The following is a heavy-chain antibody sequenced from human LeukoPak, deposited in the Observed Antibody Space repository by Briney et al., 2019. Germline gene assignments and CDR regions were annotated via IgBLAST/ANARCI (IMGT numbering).Heavy chain of an antibody. Sequence: SETLSLTCTVSGGSISSYYWSWIRQPPGKGLEWIGYIYYSGSTNYNPSLKSRVTISVDTSKNHFSLKLSSVTAADTAVYYCARQLLWFGDLDYWGQGTLVTVSS. CDR3: ARQLLWFGDLDY. J-gene: IGHJ4*02. CDR2: IYYSGST. D-gene: IGHD3-10*01. V-gene: IGHV4-59*08. CDR1: GGSISSYY.